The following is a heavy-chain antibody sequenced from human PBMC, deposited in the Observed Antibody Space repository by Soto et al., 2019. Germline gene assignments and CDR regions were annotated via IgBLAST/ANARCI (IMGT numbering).Heavy chain of an antibody. Sequence: ASVKVSCKASGYTFTSYDINWVRQATGQGLEWMGWMNPNSGNTGYAQKFQGRVTMTRNTSISTAYMELSSLRSEDTAVYYCARNPLLRYFYWLSDPYYYYGMDVWGQGTTVTVSS. V-gene: IGHV1-8*01. CDR2: MNPNSGNT. J-gene: IGHJ6*02. CDR1: GYTFTSYD. CDR3: ARNPLLRYFYWLSDPYYYYGMDV. D-gene: IGHD3-9*01.